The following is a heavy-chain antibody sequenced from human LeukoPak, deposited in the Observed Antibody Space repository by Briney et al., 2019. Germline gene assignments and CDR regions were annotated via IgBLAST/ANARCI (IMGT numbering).Heavy chain of an antibody. Sequence: GGSLRLSCAASGSYWMHWVRHAPGKGLVWVSHINSDGSWTSYADSVKGRFTISKDNAKNTVYLQMNNLRAEDTAVYYCVSFYETYWGRGTLVTVSS. J-gene: IGHJ4*02. CDR3: VSFYETY. D-gene: IGHD2/OR15-2a*01. CDR2: INSDGSWT. CDR1: GSYW. V-gene: IGHV3-74*01.